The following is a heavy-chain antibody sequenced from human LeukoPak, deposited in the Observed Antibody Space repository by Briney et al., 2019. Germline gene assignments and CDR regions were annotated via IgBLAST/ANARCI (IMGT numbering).Heavy chain of an antibody. CDR1: GYTFTNYA. CDR2: INTNTGNP. D-gene: IGHD6-13*01. J-gene: IGHJ4*02. Sequence: ASVKVSCKASGYTFTNYAMNWVRQAPGQGLEWMGWINTNTGNPTYAQGFTGRFVFSLDTSVSTAYLQISSLKAGDNAVYYCAREGDSSFGYFDYWGQGTLVTVSS. CDR3: AREGDSSFGYFDY. V-gene: IGHV7-4-1*02.